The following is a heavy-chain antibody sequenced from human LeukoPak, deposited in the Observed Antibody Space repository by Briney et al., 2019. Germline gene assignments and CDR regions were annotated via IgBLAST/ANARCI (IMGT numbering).Heavy chain of an antibody. CDR3: ARTSRHYYGSGSNLTPWPADMDV. D-gene: IGHD3-10*01. J-gene: IGHJ6*02. CDR1: GGSISTYY. V-gene: IGHV4-59*01. Sequence: PSETLSLTCTVSGGSISTYYWTWLRQPPGKGLEWIGCISHDGNTKYHPSLNSRVTISVDASKNQFSLKLTSVSAADTAVYYCARTSRHYYGSGSNLTPWPADMDVWGQGTTVTVSS. CDR2: ISHDGNT.